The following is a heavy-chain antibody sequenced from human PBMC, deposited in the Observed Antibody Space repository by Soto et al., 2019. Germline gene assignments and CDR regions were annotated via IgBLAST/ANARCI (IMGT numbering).Heavy chain of an antibody. J-gene: IGHJ3*02. D-gene: IGHD2-21*01. CDR1: GYSFSFYW. CDR3: ATAYVSDFENSNSYRDDFDI. CDR2: MYPDDSDI. Sequence: HGESLKISCKASGYSFSFYWIGWVRQMPGKGLEWMAIMYPDDSDIRYSPSFEAHVTISADKSTSTAFLQWSSLKASDTAMYYCATAYVSDFENSNSYRDDFDIWGQGTLVTVSS. V-gene: IGHV5-51*01.